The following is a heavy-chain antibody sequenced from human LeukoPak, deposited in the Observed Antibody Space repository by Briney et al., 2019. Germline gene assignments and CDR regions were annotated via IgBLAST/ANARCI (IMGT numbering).Heavy chain of an antibody. J-gene: IGHJ4*02. CDR3: PREPLEALAGTSDY. CDR1: GFIFSTYN. Sequence: GGSLRLSCATSGFIFSTYNMNWVRQAPGKGLEWVSYISLSSTAIYYADSVKGRFTVSRDNAKNSLYLQMNSLRAEDTAVYYCPREPLEALAGTSDYWGQGTLVTVSS. V-gene: IGHV3-48*01. CDR2: ISLSSTAI. D-gene: IGHD6-19*01.